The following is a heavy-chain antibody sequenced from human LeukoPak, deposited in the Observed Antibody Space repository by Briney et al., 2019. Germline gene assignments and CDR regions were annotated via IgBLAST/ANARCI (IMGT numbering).Heavy chain of an antibody. V-gene: IGHV3-11*04. Sequence: AGGSLRLSCAASGFTFSDYYMSWIRQAPGKGLEWVSYISSSGSTIYYADSVKGRFTISRDNAKNSLYLQMNSLRAEDTAVYYCAREAAVAGLYDYYMDVWGKGTTVTVSS. CDR3: AREAAVAGLYDYYMDV. D-gene: IGHD6-19*01. J-gene: IGHJ6*03. CDR2: ISSSGSTI. CDR1: GFTFSDYY.